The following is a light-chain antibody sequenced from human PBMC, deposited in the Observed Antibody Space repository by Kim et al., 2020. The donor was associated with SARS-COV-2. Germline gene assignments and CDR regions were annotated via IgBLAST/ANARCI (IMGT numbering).Light chain of an antibody. Sequence: NFMLTQPHSVSESPGKTVTISFTRSSGSIASNYVQWYQQRPGSAPTTVIYEDNQRPSGVPDRFSGSIDSSSNSASLTISGLKPEDEADYYCQTYDSSKNASVFGGGTQLTVL. CDR2: EDN. CDR3: QTYDSSKNASV. CDR1: SGSIASNY. V-gene: IGLV6-57*04. J-gene: IGLJ2*01.